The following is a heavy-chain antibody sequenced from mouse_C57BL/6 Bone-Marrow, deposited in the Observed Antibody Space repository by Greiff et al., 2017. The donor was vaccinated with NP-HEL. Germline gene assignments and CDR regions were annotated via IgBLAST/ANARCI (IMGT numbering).Heavy chain of an antibody. CDR2: IYPRDGST. CDR1: GYTFTSYD. D-gene: IGHD2-3*01. V-gene: IGHV1-85*01. Sequence: QVQLQQSGPELVKPGASVKLSCKASGYTFTSYDINWVKQRPGQGLEWIGWIYPRDGSTKYNEKFKGKATLTVDTSSSTAYMGLHSLTSEDSAVYFCASYDGSNRGYFDVWGTGTTVTVSS. J-gene: IGHJ1*03. CDR3: ASYDGSNRGYFDV.